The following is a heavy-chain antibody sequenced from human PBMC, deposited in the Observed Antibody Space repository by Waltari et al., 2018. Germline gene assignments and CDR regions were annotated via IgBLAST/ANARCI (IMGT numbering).Heavy chain of an antibody. V-gene: IGHV3-74*01. J-gene: IGHJ6*02. CDR2: INNDGRST. CDR3: ARDWDYGGHLGGMDV. Sequence: EVQLVESGGGLVQPGGSLRLSCAGSGFTFSSYWMHWVRQVPGKGLVWVSRINNDGRSTSYADSVKGRFTISRDNAKNTLYLQMNSLRAEDTAGYYCARDWDYGGHLGGMDVWGQGTTVNVSS. CDR1: GFTFSSYW. D-gene: IGHD4-17*01.